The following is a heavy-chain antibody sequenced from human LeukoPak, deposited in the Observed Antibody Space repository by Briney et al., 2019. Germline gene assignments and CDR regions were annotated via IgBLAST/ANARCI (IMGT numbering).Heavy chain of an antibody. J-gene: IGHJ6*03. CDR2: IYDTGST. D-gene: IGHD3-10*01. CDR1: GGSMRSHY. V-gene: IGHV4-59*11. CDR3: ARGRGVARYYYYMDV. Sequence: KPSETLSLTCTVFGGSMRSHYWTWIRQPPGKRPEWIGYIYDTGSTNYNPSLKRRLTISVDTSNNQFSLKLTSVTAADTAVYYCARGRGVARYYYYMDVWGKGTMVTVSS.